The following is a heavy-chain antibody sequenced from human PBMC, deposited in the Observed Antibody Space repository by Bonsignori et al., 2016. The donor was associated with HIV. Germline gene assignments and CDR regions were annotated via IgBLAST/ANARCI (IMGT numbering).Heavy chain of an antibody. J-gene: IGHJ5*02. CDR2: IHYSGNT. Sequence: QLHLQESGPGLVTPSETLSLSCTVSGGSISSTDYYWGWIRQPPGKGLEWIGSIHYSGNTYYNPSLRSRVTISVDTSKNQFSLKLSSLTAADTAVYLCARSSSSRGINPWGQGTLVTVSS. CDR3: ARSSSSRGINP. CDR1: GGSISSTDYY. V-gene: IGHV4-39*01.